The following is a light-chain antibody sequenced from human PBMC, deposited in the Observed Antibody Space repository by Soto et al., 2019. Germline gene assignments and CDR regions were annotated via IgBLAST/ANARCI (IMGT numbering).Light chain of an antibody. CDR3: QSYQSYTSGPLT. CDR2: VAT. Sequence: DLQMTQSPSSLSASVGDRVTITCRASQGISKFLAWYQQKPGKGPKLLIYVATILQSGVPSRFTGSGSVTDFTLTISSLQPEDVATYYCQSYQSYTSGPLTFGGGTKVDIK. CDR1: QGISKF. V-gene: IGKV1-27*01. J-gene: IGKJ4*01.